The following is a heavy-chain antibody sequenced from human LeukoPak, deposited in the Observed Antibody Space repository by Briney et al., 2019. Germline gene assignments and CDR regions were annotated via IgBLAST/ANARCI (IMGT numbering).Heavy chain of an antibody. CDR2: ISSSSSYI. CDR1: GFTFSSYS. J-gene: IGHJ3*02. CDR3: ARLGSSSYAFDI. D-gene: IGHD6-6*01. Sequence: NPGGSLRLSCAASGFTFSSYSMNWVRQAPGKGLEWVSSISSSSSYIYYADSVKGRFTISRDNAKNSLYLQMNSLRAEDTAVYYCARLGSSSYAFDIWGQGTMVTVSS. V-gene: IGHV3-21*01.